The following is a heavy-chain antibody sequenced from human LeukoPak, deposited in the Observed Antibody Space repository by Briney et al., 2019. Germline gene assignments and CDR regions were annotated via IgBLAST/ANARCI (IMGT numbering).Heavy chain of an antibody. Sequence: GGSLRLSCAASGFTFSSYGMHWVRQAPGKGLEWVAVISYDGSNKYYVDSVKGRFTISRDNSKNTLYLQMNSLRAEDTAVYYCARSQNYYGSGDYWSQGTLVTVSS. CDR2: ISYDGSNK. CDR1: GFTFSSYG. D-gene: IGHD3-10*01. V-gene: IGHV3-30*03. CDR3: ARSQNYYGSGDY. J-gene: IGHJ4*02.